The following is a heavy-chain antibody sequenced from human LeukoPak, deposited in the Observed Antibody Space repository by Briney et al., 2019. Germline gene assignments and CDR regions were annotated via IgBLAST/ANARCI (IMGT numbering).Heavy chain of an antibody. CDR2: IYYSGST. V-gene: IGHV4-39*07. D-gene: IGHD3-22*01. CDR3: ATSRKYYYDSSGYDY. CDR1: GGSINNYY. Sequence: SETLSLTCSVSGGSINNYYWNWIRQPPGKGLEWIGSIYYSGSTYYNPSLKSRVTISVDTSKNQFSLKLSSVTAADTAVYYCATSRKYYYDSSGYDYWGQGTLVTVSS. J-gene: IGHJ4*02.